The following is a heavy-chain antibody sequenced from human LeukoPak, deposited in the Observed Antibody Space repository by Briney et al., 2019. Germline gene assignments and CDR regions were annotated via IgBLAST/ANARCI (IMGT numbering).Heavy chain of an antibody. Sequence: PSETLSLTCTVSGGSISSGGYYWSWIRQHPGKGLEWIGYIYYSGSTYYNPSLRSRVTISVDTSKNQFSLKLSSVTAVDTAVYFCARRRVVVASTDGASGAFDIWGQGTMVTVSS. CDR2: IYYSGST. V-gene: IGHV4-31*03. D-gene: IGHD2-15*01. CDR3: ARRRVVVASTDGASGAFDI. J-gene: IGHJ3*02. CDR1: GGSISSGGYY.